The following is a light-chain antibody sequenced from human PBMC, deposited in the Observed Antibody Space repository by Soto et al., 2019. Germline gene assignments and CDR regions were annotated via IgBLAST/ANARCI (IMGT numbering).Light chain of an antibody. CDR1: QGIGNY. V-gene: IGKV1-27*01. CDR3: QQSYNVPRT. CDR2: AAS. Sequence: DIQMSQSPSSLSASVGDRVTITCLASQGIGNYLAWYQQKSGKVPKLLIYAASTLQSGVPSRFSGSRSGTDFTLTITSLQPEDFATYYCQQSYNVPRTFGQGTKVDIK. J-gene: IGKJ1*01.